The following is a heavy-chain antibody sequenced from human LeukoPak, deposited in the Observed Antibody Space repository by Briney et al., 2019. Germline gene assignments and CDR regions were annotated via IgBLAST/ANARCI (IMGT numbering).Heavy chain of an antibody. V-gene: IGHV4-39*02. CDR1: GGSISSSSYY. Sequence: PSETLSFTCTVSGGSISSSSYYWGWIRQPPGKRLEWIGSIYYSGSTYYNPSLKSRVTISVDTSKNQFSLKLSSVTAADTAVYYCARDGSSGYYYHFDYWGQGTLVTVSS. CDR2: IYYSGST. J-gene: IGHJ4*02. CDR3: ARDGSSGYYYHFDY. D-gene: IGHD3-22*01.